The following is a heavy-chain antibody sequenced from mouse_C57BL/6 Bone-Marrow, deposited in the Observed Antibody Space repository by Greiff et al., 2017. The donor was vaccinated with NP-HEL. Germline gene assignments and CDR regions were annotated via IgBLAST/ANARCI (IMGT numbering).Heavy chain of an antibody. D-gene: IGHD1-1*01. CDR2: IDPANGNT. Sequence: VQLKQSVAELVRPGASVTLSCTASGFNITNTYMHWVKQRPVQGLEWIGRIDPANGNTTYAPKFQGKATITADTSSNPAYLPLSNLTSEDTAISYDARGLITTIFRFDYWGQGTTLTVSS. V-gene: IGHV14-3*01. CDR1: GFNITNTY. CDR3: ARGLITTIFRFDY. J-gene: IGHJ2*01.